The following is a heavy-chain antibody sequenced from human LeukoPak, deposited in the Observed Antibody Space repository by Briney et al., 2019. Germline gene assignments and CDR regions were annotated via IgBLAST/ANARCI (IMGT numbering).Heavy chain of an antibody. CDR3: ARDSAAAGETPYCYYYGMDV. Sequence: GGSLRLSCAASGFTFSSYAMHWVRQAPGKGLEWVAVISYDGSNKYYADSVKGRFTISRDNSKNTLYLQMNSLRAEDTAVYYCARDSAAAGETPYCYYYGMDVWGQGTTVTVSS. J-gene: IGHJ6*02. V-gene: IGHV3-30-3*01. CDR1: GFTFSSYA. CDR2: ISYDGSNK. D-gene: IGHD6-13*01.